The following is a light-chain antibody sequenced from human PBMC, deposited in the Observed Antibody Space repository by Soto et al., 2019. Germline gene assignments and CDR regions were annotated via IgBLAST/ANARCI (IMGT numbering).Light chain of an antibody. J-gene: IGKJ2*01. CDR1: QSVSSSY. CDR2: GAS. V-gene: IGKV3-20*01. Sequence: EIVLTQSPGTLSLSPEERATLSCRPSQSVSSSYLAWYQQKPGQAPRLLIYGASSRATGIPDRFSGSGSGTDFTLTISRLEPEDFAVYYCQQYGSSSYTFGQGTKLEI. CDR3: QQYGSSSYT.